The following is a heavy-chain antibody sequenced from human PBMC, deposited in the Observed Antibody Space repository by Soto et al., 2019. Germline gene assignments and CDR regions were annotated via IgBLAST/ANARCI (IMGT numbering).Heavy chain of an antibody. Sequence: EVQLLESGGGLVQPGGSLRLSCAASGFTFSSYAMSWVRRAPGKGLEWVSAISGSGGSTYYADSVKGRFTISRDNSKNTLYLQMTSLRAEDTAVYYCAKSWGGYSSSWYWGQGTLVTVSS. CDR1: GFTFSSYA. J-gene: IGHJ4*02. D-gene: IGHD6-13*01. V-gene: IGHV3-23*01. CDR3: AKSWGGYSSSWY. CDR2: ISGSGGST.